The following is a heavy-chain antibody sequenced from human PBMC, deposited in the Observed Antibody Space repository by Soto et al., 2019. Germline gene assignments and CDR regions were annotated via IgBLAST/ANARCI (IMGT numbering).Heavy chain of an antibody. D-gene: IGHD2-2*01. V-gene: IGHV3-23*01. Sequence: GGSLRLSCAAAGFTLSSYAMKWVRQAPGKGLEWVSLISDSGTLTYYADSVKGRFTISRDNCGNTPFLQMYSLRAEDTAVYYCASYIPGVRYYGIDVWGQGTTVTVSS. CDR3: ASYIPGVRYYGIDV. CDR2: ISDSGTLT. CDR1: GFTLSSYA. J-gene: IGHJ6*02.